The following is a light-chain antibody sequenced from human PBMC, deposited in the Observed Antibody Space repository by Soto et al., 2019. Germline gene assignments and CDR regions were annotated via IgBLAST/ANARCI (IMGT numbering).Light chain of an antibody. CDR2: AAS. J-gene: IGKJ3*01. Sequence: ALQMTQSPSSLSASVGDRVTITCRASQGIRNDLGWYQQKPGKAPKLLIYAASSLQSGVPSRFSGSGSGTDFTLTISSLQPEDFATYYCLQDYNYPFTFGPWTKVDIK. CDR1: QGIRND. V-gene: IGKV1-6*01. CDR3: LQDYNYPFT.